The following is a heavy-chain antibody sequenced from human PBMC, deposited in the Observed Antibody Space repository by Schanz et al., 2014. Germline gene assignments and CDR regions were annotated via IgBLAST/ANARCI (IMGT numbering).Heavy chain of an antibody. J-gene: IGHJ4*02. CDR2: AYYRGST. V-gene: IGHV4-39*01. Sequence: VQLVESGGGLIQPGGSLRLSCAVSGFTVNTNYMSWVRQPPGKGLEWLGSAYYRGSTYYSPSLKSRVSISMDGSKSQFSLRLTSMTAADTAVYYCARLGITGTTVFYWGQGTLVTVSS. D-gene: IGHD1-20*01. CDR1: GFTVNTNY. CDR3: ARLGITGTTVFY.